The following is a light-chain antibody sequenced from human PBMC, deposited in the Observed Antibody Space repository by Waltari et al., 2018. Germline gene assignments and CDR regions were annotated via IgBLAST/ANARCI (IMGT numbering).Light chain of an antibody. J-gene: IGLJ3*02. CDR1: SRDVGGHDY. Sequence: QSALTQPRSVSGSPGQSVTISCTGTSRDVGGHDYVYWYQQYPGKGPKLLFYDVSKRPSGVPYRFSASKSGNTASLTNSGLQPEDEADYYCCAYAGSYFMVFGGGTRLTVL. V-gene: IGLV2-11*01. CDR3: CAYAGSYFMV. CDR2: DVS.